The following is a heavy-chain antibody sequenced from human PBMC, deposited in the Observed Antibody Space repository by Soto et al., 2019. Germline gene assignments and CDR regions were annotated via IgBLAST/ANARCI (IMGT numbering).Heavy chain of an antibody. Sequence: QVQLVQSGGEVKKPGASVKVSCQDSGYIFTTYGISWVRQAPGQVLEWLGWIRPDSGDTDYAQKFHDRVTMTRDPSTSTVYKELRSLTFDDTALYYYARDRSTQDFWGQGTLVTVSS. J-gene: IGHJ4*02. CDR2: IRPDSGDT. CDR3: ARDRSTQDF. CDR1: GYIFTTYG. V-gene: IGHV1-18*01.